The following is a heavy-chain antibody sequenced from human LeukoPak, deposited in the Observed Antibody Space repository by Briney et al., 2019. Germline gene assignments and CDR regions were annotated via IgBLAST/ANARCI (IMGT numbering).Heavy chain of an antibody. Sequence: GGSLRLSCAASGFTFDDYAMHWVRQAPGEGLEWVSGISWNSGGIAYADSVKGRFTISRDNAKNSLYLQMNSLRAEDTAVYYCARFPRDPWRFDYWGQGTLVSVSS. CDR2: ISWNSGGI. CDR1: GFTFDDYA. D-gene: IGHD3-3*01. V-gene: IGHV3-9*01. CDR3: ARFPRDPWRFDY. J-gene: IGHJ4*02.